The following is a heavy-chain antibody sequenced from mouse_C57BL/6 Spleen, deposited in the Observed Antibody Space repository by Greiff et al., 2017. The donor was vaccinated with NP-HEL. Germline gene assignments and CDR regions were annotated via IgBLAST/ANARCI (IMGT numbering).Heavy chain of an antibody. J-gene: IGHJ3*01. CDR2: IYPGDGDT. Sequence: VKLVESGPELVKPGASVKISCKASGYAFSSSWMNWVKQRPGKGLEWIGRIYPGDGDTNYNGKFKGKATLTADKSSSTAYMQLSSLTSEDSAVSFCARFAIYYDYDWFAYWGQGTLVTVSA. D-gene: IGHD2-4*01. CDR3: ARFAIYYDYDWFAY. V-gene: IGHV1-82*01. CDR1: GYAFSSSW.